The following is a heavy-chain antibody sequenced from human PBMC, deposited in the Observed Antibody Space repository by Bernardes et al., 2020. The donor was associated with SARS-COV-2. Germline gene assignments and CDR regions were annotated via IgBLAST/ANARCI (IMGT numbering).Heavy chain of an antibody. J-gene: IGHJ6*02. V-gene: IGHV3-21*01. Sequence: WGSLRLSCAASGFTFSTYSMNWVRQAPGKGLEWVSSISGSGIYIDYADSVKGRFTMSRDNAKNSLYLQMNSLRAEDTAVYYCARDGVITNYYYYGMDVWGPGTTVTVSS. CDR3: ARDGVITNYYYYGMDV. CDR2: ISGSGIYI. D-gene: IGHD3-3*01. CDR1: GFTFSTYS.